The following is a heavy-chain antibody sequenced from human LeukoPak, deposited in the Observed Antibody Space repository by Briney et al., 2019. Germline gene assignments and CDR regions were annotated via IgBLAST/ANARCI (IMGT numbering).Heavy chain of an antibody. CDR1: GGTFSSYA. V-gene: IGHV1-69*06. J-gene: IGHJ4*02. Sequence: EASVKVSCKASGGTFSSYAISWVRQAPGQGLEWMGGIIPIFGTANYAQKFQGRVTITADKSTSTAYMELSSLRSEDTAVYYCARVLGYSYGLPIDYWGQGTLVTVSS. CDR2: IIPIFGTA. CDR3: ARVLGYSYGLPIDY. D-gene: IGHD5-18*01.